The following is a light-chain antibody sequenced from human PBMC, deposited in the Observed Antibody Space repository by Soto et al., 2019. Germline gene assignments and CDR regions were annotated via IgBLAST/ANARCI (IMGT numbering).Light chain of an antibody. J-gene: IGKJ1*01. CDR1: QSVSSN. V-gene: IGKV3-15*01. CDR3: QQYNNWWT. Sequence: EIVMTQSPATLSVSPGERATLSCRASQSVSSNLAWYQQKPGQAPRLLIYGASTRATGIPARLSGSGSGTEFTLTISSLQSEDLAVYYCQQYNNWWTFGQGTKVDIK. CDR2: GAS.